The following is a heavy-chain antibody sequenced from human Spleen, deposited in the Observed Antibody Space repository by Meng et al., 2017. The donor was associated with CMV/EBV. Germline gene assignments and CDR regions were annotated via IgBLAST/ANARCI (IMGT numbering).Heavy chain of an antibody. CDR1: AGIFTTYA. CDR2: IIPFSGTA. D-gene: IGHD3-9*01. Sequence: VSCKTSAGIFTTYAITWVRQAPGQGLEWMGGIIPFSGTANYAQKFQGRVTITTDESTNTAYMELSSLRSEDTAVYYCARDWFNAFDMWGQGTLVTVSS. V-gene: IGHV1-69*05. J-gene: IGHJ3*02. CDR3: ARDWFNAFDM.